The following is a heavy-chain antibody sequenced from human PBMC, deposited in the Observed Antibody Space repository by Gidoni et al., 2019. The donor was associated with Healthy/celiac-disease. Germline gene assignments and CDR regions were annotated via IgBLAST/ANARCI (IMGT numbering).Heavy chain of an antibody. J-gene: IGHJ4*02. Sequence: QVQLVESGGGVVQPGRSLRLSCAASGFTFSSYGMHWVRQAPGKGLEWVAVISYDGSNKYYADSVKGRFTISRDNSKNTLYLQMNSLRAEDTAVYYCARRGWVVVETYYFDYWGQGTLVTVSS. CDR2: ISYDGSNK. V-gene: IGHV3-30*03. D-gene: IGHD3-22*01. CDR1: GFTFSSYG. CDR3: ARRGWVVVETYYFDY.